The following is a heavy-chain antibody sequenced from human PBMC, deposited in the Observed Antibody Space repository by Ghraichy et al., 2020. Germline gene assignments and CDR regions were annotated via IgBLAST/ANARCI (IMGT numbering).Heavy chain of an antibody. CDR3: GRAESRMCIDY. CDR1: GFTFSYYG. Sequence: GGSLRLSCAASGFTFSYYGMHWVRQAPGKGLEWVALIWNDGSNKYYADSVKGRLTISRDNSKNTLYLEMSNLSAEDTAVYFCGRAESRMCIDYWGQGTLVTVSS. CDR2: IWNDGSNK. J-gene: IGHJ4*02. V-gene: IGHV3-33*01.